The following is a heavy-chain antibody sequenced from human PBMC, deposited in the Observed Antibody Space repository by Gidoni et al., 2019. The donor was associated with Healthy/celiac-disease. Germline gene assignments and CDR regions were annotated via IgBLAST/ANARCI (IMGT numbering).Heavy chain of an antibody. CDR1: GFTSSTDS. CDR2: ISSSSSYL. D-gene: IGHD6-13*01. J-gene: IGHJ4*02. Sequence: EVQLGESGGGLVKPGGSRRHCCAAAGFTSSTDSMNWVRQAPGKGLEWVSSISSSSSYLSYAHSVKCRFTISRANATHSLSLPMNSLRAEDTAVYYCARMTIAALAYWGQGTLVTVSS. CDR3: ARMTIAALAY. V-gene: IGHV3-21*01.